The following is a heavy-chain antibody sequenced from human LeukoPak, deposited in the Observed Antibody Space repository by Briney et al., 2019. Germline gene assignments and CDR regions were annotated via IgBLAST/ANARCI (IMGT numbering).Heavy chain of an antibody. CDR3: ARVLQNYYHLDV. D-gene: IGHD3-3*01. J-gene: IGHJ6*03. CDR1: GVSINSHY. V-gene: IGHV4-59*11. CDR2: IYDSGSA. Sequence: SETLSLTCTVSGVSINSHYWSWIRQPPGKGLEWIGFIYDSGSANYKSSLESRVTMTLDTSKNQFSLKLNSVTAADTAVYYCARVLQNYYHLDVWGKGATVTVSS.